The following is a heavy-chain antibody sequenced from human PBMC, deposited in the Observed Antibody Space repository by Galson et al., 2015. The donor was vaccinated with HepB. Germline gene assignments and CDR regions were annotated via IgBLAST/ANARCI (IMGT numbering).Heavy chain of an antibody. V-gene: IGHV3-23*01. CDR2: VSGSGGST. D-gene: IGHD3-3*01. CDR1: GFTFSNYG. J-gene: IGHJ4*02. Sequence: SLRLSCAASGFTFSNYGMTWVRQAPGKGLEWVSTVSGSGGSTYYADSVKGRFTITRDNSKNTLFLHMKSLRAEDKAVYYCAKEGYWDDCRSGAFSLDHWGQGTLVTVFS. CDR3: AKEGYWDDCRSGAFSLDH.